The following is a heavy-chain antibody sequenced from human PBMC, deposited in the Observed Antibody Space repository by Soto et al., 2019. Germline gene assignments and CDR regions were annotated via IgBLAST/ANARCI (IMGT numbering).Heavy chain of an antibody. D-gene: IGHD3-10*01. Sequence: SETLSLTXTVSGGSISSGDYYWSWIRQPPGKGLEWIGYIYYSGSTYYNPSLKSRVTISVDTSKNQFSLKLSSVTAADTAVYYCASEVRGFGANWFDPWGQGTLVTVSS. CDR3: ASEVRGFGANWFDP. V-gene: IGHV4-30-4*01. CDR1: GGSISSGDYY. CDR2: IYYSGST. J-gene: IGHJ5*02.